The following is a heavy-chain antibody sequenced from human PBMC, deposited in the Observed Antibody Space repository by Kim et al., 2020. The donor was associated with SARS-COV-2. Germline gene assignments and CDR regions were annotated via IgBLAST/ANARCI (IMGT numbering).Heavy chain of an antibody. V-gene: IGHV4-34*01. Sequence: SETLSLTCAVYGGSFSGYYWSWIRQPPGKGLEWIGEINHSGSTNYNPSLKSRVTISVDTSKNQFSLKLSSVTAADTAVYYCARSTPSSDVVVPAAIYWYFDPWGRGTLVTVSS. CDR1: GGSFSGYY. J-gene: IGHJ2*01. CDR3: ARSTPSSDVVVPAAIYWYFDP. D-gene: IGHD2-2*01. CDR2: INHSGST.